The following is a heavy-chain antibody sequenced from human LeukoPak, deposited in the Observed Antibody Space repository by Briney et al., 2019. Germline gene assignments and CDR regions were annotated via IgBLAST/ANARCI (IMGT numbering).Heavy chain of an antibody. CDR2: INTNTGNP. CDR1: GYTFTSYA. J-gene: IGHJ4*02. Sequence: ASVKVSCKASGYTFTSYAMNWVRQAPGQGLEWMGWINTNTGNPTYAQGFTGRFVFSLDTSVSTAYLQISSLKAGDTAVYYCASGSYYYDSSGYYETTPFDYWGQGTLVTVSS. V-gene: IGHV7-4-1*02. D-gene: IGHD3-22*01. CDR3: ASGSYYYDSSGYYETTPFDY.